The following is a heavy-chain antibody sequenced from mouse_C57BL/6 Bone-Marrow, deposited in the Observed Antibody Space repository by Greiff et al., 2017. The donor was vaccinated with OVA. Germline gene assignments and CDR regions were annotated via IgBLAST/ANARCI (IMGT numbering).Heavy chain of an antibody. CDR3: ARWSYGSSLFAY. J-gene: IGHJ3*01. V-gene: IGHV1-42*01. CDR2: INPSTGGT. D-gene: IGHD1-1*01. CDR1: GYSFTGYY. Sequence: EVQLQQSGPELVKPGASVKISCKASGYSFTGYYMNWVKQSPEKSLEWIGEINPSTGGTTYNQKFKAKATLTVDKSSSTAYMQLKSLTSEDSAVYYCARWSYGSSLFAYWGQGTLVTVSA.